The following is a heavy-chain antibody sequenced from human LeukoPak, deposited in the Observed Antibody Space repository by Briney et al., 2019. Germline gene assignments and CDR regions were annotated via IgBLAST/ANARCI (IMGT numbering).Heavy chain of an antibody. CDR2: INWNGGST. D-gene: IGHD2-15*01. CDR3: ARAPSTAYCSGGSCYHYYMDV. J-gene: IGHJ6*03. V-gene: IGHV3-20*04. Sequence: GGSLRLSCAASGFTFDDYGMSWVRQAPGKGLEWVSGINWNGGSTGYADSVKGRFTISRDNAKNSLYLQMNSLRAEDTAVYYCARAPSTAYCSGGSCYHYYMDVWGKGTTVTVSS. CDR1: GFTFDDYG.